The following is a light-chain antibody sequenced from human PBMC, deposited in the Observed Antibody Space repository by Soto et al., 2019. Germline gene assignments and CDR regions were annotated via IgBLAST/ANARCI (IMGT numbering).Light chain of an antibody. CDR1: QSVTNRY. J-gene: IGKJ2*01. CDR3: QQYSTLPHT. CDR2: GIS. Sequence: ENVLTQSPGILSLSPGERATLSCRATQSVTNRYFAWYQQKPGQAPRLLIYGISSRAPDIPDRFSGSGSGTDFTLTISRLEPEDFVVYYCQQYSTLPHTFGQGTKLEVK. V-gene: IGKV3-20*01.